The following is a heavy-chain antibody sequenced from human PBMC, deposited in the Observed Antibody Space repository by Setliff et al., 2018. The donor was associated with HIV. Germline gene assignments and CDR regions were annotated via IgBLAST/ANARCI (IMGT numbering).Heavy chain of an antibody. CDR3: ARTNRWELLSPYFDA. CDR1: GYSISIGYY. CDR2: IYHGGTT. Sequence: SETLSLTCAVSGYSISIGYYWGWIRQPPGKGLEWIGEIYHGGTTKYNPSLKSRVTMSVDRPNNHFSLRLTSVTAADTAVYFCARTNRWELLSPYFDAWGQGTLVTV. V-gene: IGHV4-38-2*01. J-gene: IGHJ4*02. D-gene: IGHD1-7*01.